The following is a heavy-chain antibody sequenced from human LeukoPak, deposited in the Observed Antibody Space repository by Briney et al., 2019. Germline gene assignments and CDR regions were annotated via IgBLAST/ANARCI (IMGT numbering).Heavy chain of an antibody. D-gene: IGHD2-2*02. CDR2: INPNSGDT. CDR1: GYTFTGYY. CDR3: ARAIPCTTNGCFTREDTYFYYMDV. Sequence: ASVKVSCKASGYTFTGYYIHWVRQAPGQGLEWMGWINPNSGDTNYAQNFQGWVTMTRDTSISTAYMEVSRLRSDDTAVYYCARAIPCTTNGCFTREDTYFYYMDVWGRGTTVVVSS. J-gene: IGHJ6*03. V-gene: IGHV1-2*04.